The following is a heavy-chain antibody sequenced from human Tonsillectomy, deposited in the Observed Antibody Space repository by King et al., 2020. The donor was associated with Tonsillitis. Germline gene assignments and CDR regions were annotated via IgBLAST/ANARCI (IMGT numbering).Heavy chain of an antibody. J-gene: IGHJ4*02. CDR2: THPNGGGT. CDR1: GYTFTGHY. V-gene: IGHV1-2*02. CDR3: AGGDRYSGYDSLDY. Sequence: QLVQSGAEVKKPGASVKVSCKASGYTFTGHYMHWVRQAPGQGLEWMGWTHPNGGGTKYAQTFQGRVTMTRDTSISTARMELSRLRSDDTAVYYCAGGDRYSGYDSLDYWGQGTLVTVSS. D-gene: IGHD5-12*01.